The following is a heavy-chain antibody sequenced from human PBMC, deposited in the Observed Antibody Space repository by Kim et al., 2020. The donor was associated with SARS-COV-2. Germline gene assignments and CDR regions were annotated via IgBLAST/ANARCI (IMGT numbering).Heavy chain of an antibody. D-gene: IGHD6-19*01. CDR3: AREAVAGSFDY. Sequence: NTRYSHKFQARVSITRDTSATTAYLGLSGLRSEDTAVYYCAREAVAGSFDYWGQGTLVTVSS. J-gene: IGHJ4*02. CDR2: NT. V-gene: IGHV1-3*01.